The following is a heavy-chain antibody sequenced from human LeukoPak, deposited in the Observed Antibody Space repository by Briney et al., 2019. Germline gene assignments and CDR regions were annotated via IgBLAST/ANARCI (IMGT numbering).Heavy chain of an antibody. V-gene: IGHV3-21*01. Sequence: GSLRLSCAASGFPFSTYGMNWVRLAPGRGPEWVSSISTSSSYIYYADSVKGRFTISRDNAKNSLYLQMNSLRAEDTAVYYCAGRNYDSSGYYLSYWGQGTLVTVSS. CDR2: ISTSSSYI. D-gene: IGHD3-22*01. J-gene: IGHJ4*02. CDR3: AGRNYDSSGYYLSY. CDR1: GFPFSTYG.